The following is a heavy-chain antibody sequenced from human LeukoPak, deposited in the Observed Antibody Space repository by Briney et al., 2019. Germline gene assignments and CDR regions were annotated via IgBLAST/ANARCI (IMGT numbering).Heavy chain of an antibody. Sequence: GGSLRLSCAASGFTFSSYEMNWVRQAPGKGLEWVSYISSSGSTIYYADSVKGRFTISRDNAKNSLYLQVNSLRAEDTAVYYCARESDTVMVSGTYFDYWGQGTLVTVSS. CDR2: ISSSGSTI. D-gene: IGHD5-18*01. J-gene: IGHJ4*02. CDR3: ARESDTVMVSGTYFDY. V-gene: IGHV3-48*03. CDR1: GFTFSSYE.